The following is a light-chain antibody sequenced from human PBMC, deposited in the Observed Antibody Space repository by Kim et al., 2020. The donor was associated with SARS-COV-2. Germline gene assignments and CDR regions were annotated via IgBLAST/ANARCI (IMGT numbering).Light chain of an antibody. CDR2: DVN. Sequence: GQSITISCTGTGSDVGGHNSVSWYQQYPGKVPKLMIYDVNKRPSGVSSRFSGSKSGNTASLTISGLQAEDEADYYCCSYRTSSTYVFGSGTKVTVL. CDR3: CSYRTSSTYV. J-gene: IGLJ1*01. V-gene: IGLV2-14*04. CDR1: GSDVGGHNS.